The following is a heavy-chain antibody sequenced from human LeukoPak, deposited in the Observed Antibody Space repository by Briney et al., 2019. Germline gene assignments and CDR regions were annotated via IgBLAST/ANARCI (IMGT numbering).Heavy chain of an antibody. CDR2: IYYSGST. CDR3: ARGHNYYAMGEFDY. D-gene: IGHD3-10*01. V-gene: IGHV4-59*12. J-gene: IGHJ4*02. CDR1: GGSISSYY. Sequence: SETLSLTCTVSGGSISSYYWSWIRQPPGKGLEWIGYIYYSGSTNYNPSLKSRVTISVDTSKNQFSLKLSSVTAADTAVYYCARGHNYYAMGEFDYWGQGTLVTVSS.